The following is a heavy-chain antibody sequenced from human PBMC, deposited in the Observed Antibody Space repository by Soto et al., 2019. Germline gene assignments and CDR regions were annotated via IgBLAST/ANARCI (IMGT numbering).Heavy chain of an antibody. V-gene: IGHV3-30*18. D-gene: IGHD6-19*01. CDR1: GFTFSSYG. CDR3: AKESPGYSSGWRPNFDY. CDR2: ISYDGSNK. Sequence: PGGSLRLSCAASGFTFSSYGMHWVRQAPGKGLEWVAVISYDGSNKYYADSVKGRFTISRDNSKNTLYLQMNSLRAEDTAVYYCAKESPGYSSGWRPNFDYWGQGTLVTVSS. J-gene: IGHJ4*02.